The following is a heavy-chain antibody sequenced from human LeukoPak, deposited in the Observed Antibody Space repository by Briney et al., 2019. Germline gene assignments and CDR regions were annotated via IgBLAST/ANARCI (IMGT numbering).Heavy chain of an antibody. J-gene: IGHJ4*02. CDR2: ISGSGGST. V-gene: IGHV3-23*01. Sequence: TGGSLRLSCAASGFTFSSYAMSWVRQAPGKGLEWVSAISGSGGSTYYADSLKGRFTISRDNSKNTLYLQMNSLRAEDTAVYYCAKIPVCSSTSCYSTPDYWGQGTLVTVSS. CDR3: AKIPVCSSTSCYSTPDY. D-gene: IGHD2-2*01. CDR1: GFTFSSYA.